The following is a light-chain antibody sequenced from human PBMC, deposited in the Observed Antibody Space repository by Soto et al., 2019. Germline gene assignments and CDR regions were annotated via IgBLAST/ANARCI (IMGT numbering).Light chain of an antibody. CDR3: QQYNSYPYT. CDR2: AAS. J-gene: IGKJ4*01. CDR1: QAIRND. Sequence: DIQMTQSPSSLSASVGDRVTITCRASQAIRNDLGWYQQKPAKAPKRLIYAASSLQSGVPSRFSGSGSGTEFTLTISSLQPEDSATYYCQQYNSYPYTFGGGTKWIS. V-gene: IGKV1-17*01.